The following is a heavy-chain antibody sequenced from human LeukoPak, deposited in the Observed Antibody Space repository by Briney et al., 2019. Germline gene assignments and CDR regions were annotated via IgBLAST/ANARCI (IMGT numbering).Heavy chain of an antibody. CDR3: ARVWYASSGYYYVESGFDY. V-gene: IGHV3-48*01. Sequence: PGGSLRLSCAASGFTFSSYSMNWVRQAPGKGLEWVSYISSSSNTIYYADSVKGRFTISRDNAKNSLYLQMNSLRAEDTAVYYCARVWYASSGYYYVESGFDYWGQGTLVTVSS. CDR1: GFTFSSYS. CDR2: ISSSSNTI. J-gene: IGHJ4*02. D-gene: IGHD3-22*01.